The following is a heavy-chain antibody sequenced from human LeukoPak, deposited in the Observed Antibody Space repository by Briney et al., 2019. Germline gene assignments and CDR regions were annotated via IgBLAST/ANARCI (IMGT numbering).Heavy chain of an antibody. CDR1: GGSFSGYY. V-gene: IGHV4-34*01. D-gene: IGHD4-11*01. CDR2: INHSGST. J-gene: IGHJ6*02. CDR3: ASSDRNGPYYYYYYGMDV. Sequence: SETLSLTCAVYGGSFSGYYWSWIRQPPGKGLEWIGEINHSGSTNYNPSLKSRVTISVDTSKNQFSLKLSSVTAADTAVYYCASSDRNGPYYYYYYGMDVWGQGTTVTLSS.